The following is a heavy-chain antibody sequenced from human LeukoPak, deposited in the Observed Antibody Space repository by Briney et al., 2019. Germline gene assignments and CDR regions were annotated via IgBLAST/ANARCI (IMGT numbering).Heavy chain of an antibody. CDR2: IYHSGST. CDR3: ARDNPWYWFDP. V-gene: IGHV4-59*12. J-gene: IGHJ5*02. Sequence: SETLSLTCTVSGGSISSYYWSWLRQPPGKGLEWIGYIYHSGSTSYNPSLKSRVTISVDRSRNQFSLKLASVTAADTAVYYCARDNPWYWFDPWGQGTLVTVSS. D-gene: IGHD2-8*02. CDR1: GGSISSYY.